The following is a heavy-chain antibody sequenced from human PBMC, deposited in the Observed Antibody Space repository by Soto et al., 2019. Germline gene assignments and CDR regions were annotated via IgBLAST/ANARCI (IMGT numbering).Heavy chain of an antibody. D-gene: IGHD2-21*01. CDR3: AREWRCGGDCYSAYFDY. V-gene: IGHV3-21*01. CDR1: GFTFSSYS. CDR2: ISSSSSYI. J-gene: IGHJ4*02. Sequence: EVQLVESGGGLVKPGGSLRLCCAASGFTFSSYSMNWVRQAPGKGLEWVSSISSSSSYIYYADSVKGRFTISRDNAKNSLYLQMNSLRAEDTAVYYCAREWRCGGDCYSAYFDYWGQGTLVTVSS.